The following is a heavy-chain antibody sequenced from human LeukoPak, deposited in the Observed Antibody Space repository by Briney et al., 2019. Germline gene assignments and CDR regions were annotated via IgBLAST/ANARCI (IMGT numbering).Heavy chain of an antibody. CDR2: ISASGGST. D-gene: IGHD2-21*02. V-gene: IGHV3-23*01. J-gene: IGHJ4*02. CDR1: GFTFSTYA. CDR3: ARGTVTAPDY. Sequence: GGSLRLSCAASGFTFSTYAMSWVRQAPGKGLEWVSAISASGGSTYYADSVKGRFTVSRDNSKNTLYLQMNSLRADDTGVYYCARGTVTAPDYWGQGTLVTVSS.